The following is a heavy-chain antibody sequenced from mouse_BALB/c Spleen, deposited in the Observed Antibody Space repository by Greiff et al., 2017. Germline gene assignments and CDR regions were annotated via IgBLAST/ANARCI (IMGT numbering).Heavy chain of an antibody. D-gene: IGHD1-1*01. CDR2: IYYSGTI. V-gene: IGHV3-5*02. J-gene: IGHJ2*01. CDR1: GISITTGNYR. CDR3: ARENYYGRGPYFDY. Sequence: VQLKESGPGLVKPSQTVSLTCTVTGISITTGNYRWSWIRQFPGNKLEWIGYIYYSGTITYNPSLTSRTTITRDTSKNQFFLEMNSLTAEDTATYYCARENYYGRGPYFDYWGQGTTLTVSS.